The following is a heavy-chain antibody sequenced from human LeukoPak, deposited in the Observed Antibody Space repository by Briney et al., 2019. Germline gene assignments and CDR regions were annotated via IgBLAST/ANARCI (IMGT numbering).Heavy chain of an antibody. V-gene: IGHV3-49*03. D-gene: IGHD1-1*01. CDR1: GFTFGDYA. CDR2: IRSKAYGETA. CDR3: TRDRGAYNLYDY. Sequence: QPGGSLRLSCAASGFTFGDYAMSWIRQALGKGLEWVGFIRSKAYGETADYAASVKGRFTISRDDSKAIAYLQMNSLKTEDTAVYHCTRDRGAYNLYDYWGQGTLVTVSS. J-gene: IGHJ4*02.